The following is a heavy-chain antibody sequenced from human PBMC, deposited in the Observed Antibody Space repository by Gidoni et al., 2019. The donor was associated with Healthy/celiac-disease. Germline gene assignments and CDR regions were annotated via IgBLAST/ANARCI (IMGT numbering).Heavy chain of an antibody. CDR3: ARELNPPSGSYSTAFDY. CDR1: GFPFGSYG. Sequence: QVPLVESGGGLFQPGRCLRLPCAAPGFPFGSYGLPWVRQAPGKGLECVAVIWNDGSTKYYADSVTGRFTISRDNSKHTLYLQMNSLIAEDTAVYYCARELNPPSGSYSTAFDYWGQGTLVTVSS. CDR2: IWNDGSTK. J-gene: IGHJ4*02. D-gene: IGHD1-26*01. V-gene: IGHV3-33*01.